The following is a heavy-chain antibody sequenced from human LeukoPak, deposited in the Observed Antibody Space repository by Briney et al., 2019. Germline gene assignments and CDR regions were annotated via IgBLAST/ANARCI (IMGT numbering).Heavy chain of an antibody. Sequence: GGSLRLSCAASGFTFSSYSMNWVRQAPGKGLEWVSSISSSSSYIYYADSVKGRFTISRDNAKNSLYLQMNSLRAEDTAVYYCARDNTAMALGAFDIWGQGTMVTVSS. J-gene: IGHJ3*02. V-gene: IGHV3-21*01. D-gene: IGHD5-18*01. CDR3: ARDNTAMALGAFDI. CDR1: GFTFSSYS. CDR2: ISSSSSYI.